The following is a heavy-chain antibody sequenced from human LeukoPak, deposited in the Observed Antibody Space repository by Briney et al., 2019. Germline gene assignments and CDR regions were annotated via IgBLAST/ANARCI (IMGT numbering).Heavy chain of an antibody. CDR2: ISGTNDET. Sequence: GGSLRLSCVGSGFIFKLFAVGWVRQAPGKGLGWVSVISGTNDETDYANSVRGHFTISRDSSLNTLFLQMDNLRAEDTAVYYCVKTYCSITRCSPGFDSWGQGTLVTVSS. J-gene: IGHJ4*02. D-gene: IGHD3-10*01. CDR1: GFIFKLFA. CDR3: VKTYCSITRCSPGFDS. V-gene: IGHV3-23*01.